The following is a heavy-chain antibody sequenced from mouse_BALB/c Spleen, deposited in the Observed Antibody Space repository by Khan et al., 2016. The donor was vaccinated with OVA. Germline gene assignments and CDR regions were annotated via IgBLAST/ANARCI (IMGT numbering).Heavy chain of an antibody. CDR3: ANRLAGSFAY. J-gene: IGHJ3*01. CDR2: ISRGGDYT. V-gene: IGHV5-6*01. Sequence: EVQLVESGGDLVKPGGSLKLSCAASGFTFSSYSMSWVRQTPDKRLEWVASISRGGDYTYYPDSVKGRFTISRDNAKNTLYLQMSSLKSEDTAMYYCANRLAGSFAYWGQGTLVTVSA. CDR1: GFTFSSYS. D-gene: IGHD1-1*01.